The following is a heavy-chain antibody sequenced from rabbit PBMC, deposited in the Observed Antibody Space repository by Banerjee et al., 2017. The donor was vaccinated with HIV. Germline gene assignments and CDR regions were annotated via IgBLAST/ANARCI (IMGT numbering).Heavy chain of an antibody. CDR3: ARDLAGVIGWNFNL. Sequence: QSLEESGGDLVKPGASLTLTCTASGFSFSSGDYMCWVRQAPGKGLEWIACIYVGSSDTTHYASWAKGRFTISKTSSTTVTLQMTSLTAADTATYFCARDLAGVIGWNFNLWGQGTLVTVS. V-gene: IGHV1S40*01. J-gene: IGHJ4*01. CDR1: GFSFSSGDY. CDR2: IYVGSSDTT. D-gene: IGHD4-1*01.